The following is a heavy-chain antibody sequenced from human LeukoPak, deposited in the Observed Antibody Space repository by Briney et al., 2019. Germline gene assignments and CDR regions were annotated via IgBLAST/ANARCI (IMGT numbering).Heavy chain of an antibody. D-gene: IGHD3-10*01. CDR2: INPSGGST. Sequence: GASVKVSCKASGYTFTGYYMHWVRQAPGQGLEWMGWINPSGGSTSYAQKFQGRVTMTRDTSTSTVYMELSSLRSEDTAVYYCARIATYYYGSGSYYNPGYYYYYMDVWGKGTTVTVSS. CDR1: GYTFTGYY. J-gene: IGHJ6*03. V-gene: IGHV1-46*01. CDR3: ARIATYYYGSGSYYNPGYYYYYMDV.